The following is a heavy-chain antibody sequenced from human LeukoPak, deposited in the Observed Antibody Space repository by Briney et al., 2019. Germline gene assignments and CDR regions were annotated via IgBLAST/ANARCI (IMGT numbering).Heavy chain of an antibody. D-gene: IGHD2-2*01. CDR2: INPSGGST. CDR1: GYTFTSYY. Sequence: ASVKVSCKASGYTFTSYYMHWVRQAPGQGLEWMGIINPSGGSTSYAQKFQGRVTMTRDTSISTAYMELSRLRSDDTAVYYCAREIWGYCSSTSCLPRAFDIWGQGTMVTVSS. CDR3: AREIWGYCSSTSCLPRAFDI. J-gene: IGHJ3*02. V-gene: IGHV1-46*01.